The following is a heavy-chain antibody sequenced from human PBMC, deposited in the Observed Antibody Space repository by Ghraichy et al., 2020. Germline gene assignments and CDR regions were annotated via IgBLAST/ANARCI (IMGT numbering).Heavy chain of an antibody. D-gene: IGHD6-6*01. Sequence: ASVKVSCKSSGYIFTTYFLHWVRQAPGQGLEWMGRVNPSAGDIHYAQNFQGRVTMTWNTSTSTVYMELSSLRSDDTAVYYCAREKRASGDFDPWGQGTLVTVSS. J-gene: IGHJ5*02. V-gene: IGHV1-46*01. CDR3: AREKRASGDFDP. CDR1: GYIFTTYF. CDR2: VNPSAGDI.